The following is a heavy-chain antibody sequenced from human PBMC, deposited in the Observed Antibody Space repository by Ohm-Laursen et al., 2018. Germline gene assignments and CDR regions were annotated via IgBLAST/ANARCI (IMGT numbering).Heavy chain of an antibody. CDR1: GYTFTSYD. CDR3: ARTGYSSSWYDYYYYYGMDV. V-gene: IGHV1-8*01. CDR2: MNPNSGNT. Sequence: GASVKVSCKVSGYTFTSYDINWVRQATGQGLEWMGWMNPNSGNTGYAQKFQGRVTMTRNTSISTAYMELSSLRSEDTAVYYCARTGYSSSWYDYYYYYGMDVWGQGTTVTVSS. J-gene: IGHJ6*02. D-gene: IGHD6-13*01.